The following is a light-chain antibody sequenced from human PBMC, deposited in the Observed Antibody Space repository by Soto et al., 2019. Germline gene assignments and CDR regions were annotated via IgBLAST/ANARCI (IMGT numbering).Light chain of an antibody. J-gene: IGLJ1*01. CDR3: CSYAGSYTWV. V-gene: IGLV2-11*01. Sequence: QLVLTQPRSVSGSPGQSVTISCTGTSSDVGGYNFVSWYQQHPGKAPKLMIYDVSKRPSGVPDRFSGSKSGNTASLTISGLQAEDEADYYCCSYAGSYTWVFGTGTKLTV. CDR1: SSDVGGYNF. CDR2: DVS.